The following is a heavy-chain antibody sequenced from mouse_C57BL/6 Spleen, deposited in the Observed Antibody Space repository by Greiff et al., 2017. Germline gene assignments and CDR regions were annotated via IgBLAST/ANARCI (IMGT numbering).Heavy chain of an antibody. Sequence: QVQLKESGAELVKPGASVKLSCKASGYTFTEYTIHWVKQRSGQGLEWIGWFYPGSGSIKYNEKFKDKATLTADKSSSTVYMELSRLTSEDSAVYFCARHEGPFYYSNYDGYARDYGGQGTSVTVSS. J-gene: IGHJ4*01. CDR3: ARHEGPFYYSNYDGYARDY. CDR2: FYPGSGSI. CDR1: GYTFTEYT. D-gene: IGHD2-5*01. V-gene: IGHV1-62-2*01.